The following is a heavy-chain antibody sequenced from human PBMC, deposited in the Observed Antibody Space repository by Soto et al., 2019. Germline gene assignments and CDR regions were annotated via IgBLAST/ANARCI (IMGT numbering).Heavy chain of an antibody. J-gene: IGHJ5*02. D-gene: IGHD6-6*01. CDR3: ARVKRTYSSSNWFDP. V-gene: IGHV4-59*01. CDR1: GGSISSYY. CDR2: IYYSGST. Sequence: PSETLSLTCTVCGGSISSYYWSWIRQPPGKGLEWIGYIYYSGSTNYNPSLKSRVTISVDTSKNQFSLKLSSVTAADTAVYYCARVKRTYSSSNWFDPWGQGTLVTVSS.